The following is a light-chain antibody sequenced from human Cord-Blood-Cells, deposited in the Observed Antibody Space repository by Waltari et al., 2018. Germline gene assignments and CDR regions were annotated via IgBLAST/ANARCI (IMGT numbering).Light chain of an antibody. CDR3: QQYNNWPPA. Sequence: EIVMTQSPATLSVSPGERATLSCRARQSVSSNLAWYQQKPGQAPRLLIYSASTRDTGIPARFSGSGSGTEFTLTISSLQSEDFAVYYCQQYNNWPPAFGQGTKVEIK. J-gene: IGKJ1*01. CDR2: SAS. CDR1: QSVSSN. V-gene: IGKV3-15*01.